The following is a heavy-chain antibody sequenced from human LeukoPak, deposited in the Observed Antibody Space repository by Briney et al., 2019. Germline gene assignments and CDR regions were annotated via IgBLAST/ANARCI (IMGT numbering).Heavy chain of an antibody. CDR3: ARGSGNYYY. D-gene: IGHD3-22*01. CDR1: GFTFSGYW. J-gene: IGHJ4*02. V-gene: IGHV3-7*04. CDR2: IKQDGSEK. Sequence: GGSLGLSCAASGFTFSGYWMSWVRQAPGRGLEWVANIKQDGSEKYYVDSVKGRFTISRDNAKNSMYLQMDSLRAEDTAVYYCARGSGNYYYWGQGTLVTVSS.